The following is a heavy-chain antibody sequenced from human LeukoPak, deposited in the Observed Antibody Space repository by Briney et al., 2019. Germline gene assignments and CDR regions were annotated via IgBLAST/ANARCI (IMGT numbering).Heavy chain of an antibody. Sequence: GGSLRLSCAASGFTFSNYWMNWVRQAPGKGLEWVAHISQDGGEKYYADSVKGRFTISRDNTKNSLFLHVHSLRAEDTAVYYCARDSYRALEYWGQGALVTVSS. V-gene: IGHV3-7*01. CDR2: ISQDGGEK. D-gene: IGHD1-14*01. J-gene: IGHJ4*02. CDR3: ARDSYRALEY. CDR1: GFTFSNYW.